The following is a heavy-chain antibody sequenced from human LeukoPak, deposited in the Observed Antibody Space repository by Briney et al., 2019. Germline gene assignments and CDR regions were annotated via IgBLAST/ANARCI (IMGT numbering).Heavy chain of an antibody. CDR3: ARSPAGANYYLDV. V-gene: IGHV3-7*01. Sequence: GGSLRLSCAASELTFGDYCMTWVRQGPGKGLEWVATITKDGAEKYYVDSVKGRFTISRDNAKNSLYLQMNSLRAEDTAVYYCARSPAGANYYLDVWGKGTTVTTSS. D-gene: IGHD1-14*01. CDR1: ELTFGDYC. CDR2: ITKDGAEK. J-gene: IGHJ6*03.